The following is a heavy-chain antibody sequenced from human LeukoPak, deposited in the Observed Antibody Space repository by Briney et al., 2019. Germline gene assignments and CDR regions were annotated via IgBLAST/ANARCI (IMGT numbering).Heavy chain of an antibody. D-gene: IGHD2-2*01. CDR2: IYSGGST. CDR3: ARAPWLPAALDY. Sequence: GGSLRLSCAASGFTLSSNYMSWVRQAPGKGLEGVSVIYSGGSTYYADSVKGRFTISRDNSKNTLYLQMNSLRAEDTAVYYCARAPWLPAALDYWGQGTLVTVSS. V-gene: IGHV3-53*01. J-gene: IGHJ4*02. CDR1: GFTLSSNY.